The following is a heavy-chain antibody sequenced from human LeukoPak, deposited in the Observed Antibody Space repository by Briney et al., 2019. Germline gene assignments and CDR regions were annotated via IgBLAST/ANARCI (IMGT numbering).Heavy chain of an antibody. CDR3: ARGGGSSWSEDWFDP. J-gene: IGHJ5*02. D-gene: IGHD6-13*01. CDR1: GYTFTSYY. CDR2: INPSGGST. Sequence: ASVKVSCKASGYTFTSYYMHWVRQAPGQGLEWMGIINPSGGSTSYAQKFQSRVTMTRDTSTSTVYMELSSLRSEDTAVYYCARGGGSSWSEDWFDPWGQGTLVTVSS. V-gene: IGHV1-46*01.